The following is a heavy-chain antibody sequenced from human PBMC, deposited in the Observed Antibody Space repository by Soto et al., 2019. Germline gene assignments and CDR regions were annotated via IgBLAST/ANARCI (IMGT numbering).Heavy chain of an antibody. V-gene: IGHV4-39*01. D-gene: IGHD3-22*01. CDR2: IHFGGMT. J-gene: IGHJ5*02. CDR1: GGSFSDSNDV. CDR3: ATAPETYHPSGSYVNQFDP. Sequence: SGTLALTCTVSGGSFSDSNDVWGWIRQPPGKGLEWIGSIHFGGMTYYAPSLKSRVTISVDTSKSQFSLRLKSVTAADKAVYYCATAPETYHPSGSYVNQFDPWGQGTLVTVSS.